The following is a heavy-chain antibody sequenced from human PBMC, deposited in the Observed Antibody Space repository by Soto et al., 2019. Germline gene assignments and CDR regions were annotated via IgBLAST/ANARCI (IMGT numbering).Heavy chain of an antibody. D-gene: IGHD3-10*01. Sequence: SETLSLTCTVSGGSISSYYWSWIRQPPGKGLKWIGYIYYSGSTNYNPSLKSRVTISVDTSKNQFSPKLSSVTAADTAVYYCARGSMVRGVNYWGQGTLVTVSS. CDR1: GGSISSYY. J-gene: IGHJ4*02. V-gene: IGHV4-59*01. CDR3: ARGSMVRGVNY. CDR2: IYYSGST.